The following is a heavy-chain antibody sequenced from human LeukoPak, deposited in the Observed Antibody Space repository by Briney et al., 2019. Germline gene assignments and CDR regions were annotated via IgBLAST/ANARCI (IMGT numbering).Heavy chain of an antibody. CDR3: AKGVNYFVLEY. D-gene: IGHD3-10*02. CDR1: GFTFSTYA. CDR2: LSPSGGIT. V-gene: IGHV3-23*01. Sequence: QPGGSLRLSCAASGFTFSTYAMSWVRQAPGEGLEWVSALSPSGGITYYEDSVKGRFTISRDNSKNTLYLQMNSLRAEDTAVYYCAKGVNYFVLEYWGQGTLVTISS. J-gene: IGHJ4*02.